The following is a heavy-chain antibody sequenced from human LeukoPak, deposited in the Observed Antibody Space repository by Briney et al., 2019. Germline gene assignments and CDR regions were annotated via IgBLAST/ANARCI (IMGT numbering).Heavy chain of an antibody. CDR1: GGTFSSYA. CDR2: FDPEDGET. D-gene: IGHD6-19*01. CDR3: ATSSKWLVPV. Sequence: ASVKVSCKASGGTFSSYAISWVRQAPGQGLEWMGGFDPEDGETIYAQKLQGRVTMTEDTSTDTAYMELSSLRSEDTAVYYCATSSKWLVPVWGQGTLVTVSS. J-gene: IGHJ4*02. V-gene: IGHV1-24*01.